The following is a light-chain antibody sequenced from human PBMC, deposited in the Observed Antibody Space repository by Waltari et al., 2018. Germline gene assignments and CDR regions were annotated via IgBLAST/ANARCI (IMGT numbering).Light chain of an antibody. CDR1: RSAVGGFNY. J-gene: IGLJ2*01. Sequence: QSALSQPASVSGSPGQSITISCTGTRSAVGGFNYVSWYQQYPGKAPKLIIYEVINRPLGVSNRFSGSKSANTASLTISGLQADDEADYHCSSYTSSNTVIFGGGTKLTVL. CDR2: EVI. CDR3: SSYTSSNTVI. V-gene: IGLV2-14*03.